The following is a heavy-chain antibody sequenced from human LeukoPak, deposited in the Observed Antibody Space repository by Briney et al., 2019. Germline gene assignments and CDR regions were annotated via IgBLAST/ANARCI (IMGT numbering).Heavy chain of an antibody. CDR1: GYSFTSYW. Sequence: GESLKISCKGSGYSFTSYWIGWVRQMPGKGLEWMGIIYPGDSDTRYSPSFQGQVTISADKSISTAYLQWSSLKASDTAMYYCARHGCSSTSCYAWEWDYWGQGTLVTVSS. CDR2: IYPGDSDT. D-gene: IGHD2-2*01. V-gene: IGHV5-51*01. J-gene: IGHJ4*02. CDR3: ARHGCSSTSCYAWEWDY.